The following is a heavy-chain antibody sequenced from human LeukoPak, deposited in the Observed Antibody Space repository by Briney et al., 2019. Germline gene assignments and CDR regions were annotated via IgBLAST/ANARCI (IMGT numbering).Heavy chain of an antibody. CDR2: INPSGGST. CDR3: ARGRTYGGNSGPWSDAFDI. D-gene: IGHD4-23*01. J-gene: IGHJ3*02. CDR1: GYTFTSYY. V-gene: IGHV1-46*01. Sequence: ASVKVSCKASGYTFTSYYMHWVRQAPGQGLEWMGIINPSGGSTSYAQKFQGRVTMTRDTSTSTAYMELRSLRSDDTAVYYCARGRTYGGNSGPWSDAFDIWGQGTMVTVSS.